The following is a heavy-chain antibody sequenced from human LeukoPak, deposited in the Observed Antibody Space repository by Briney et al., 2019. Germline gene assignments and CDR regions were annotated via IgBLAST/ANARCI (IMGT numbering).Heavy chain of an antibody. CDR1: GFTVSSNY. V-gene: IGHV3-66*01. CDR2: IYSGGST. Sequence: PGGSLRLSCAASGFTVSSNYMSWVRQAPGKGLEWVSVIYSGGSTYYADFVKGRFTISRDNSKNTLYLQMNSLRAEDTAVYYCARAPAVGTVDYWGQGTLVTVSS. D-gene: IGHD1-1*01. J-gene: IGHJ4*02. CDR3: ARAPAVGTVDY.